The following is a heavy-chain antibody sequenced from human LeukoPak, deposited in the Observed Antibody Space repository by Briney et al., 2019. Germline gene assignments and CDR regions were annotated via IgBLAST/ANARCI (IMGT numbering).Heavy chain of an antibody. CDR2: IIPIFGTA. V-gene: IGHV1-69*01. D-gene: IGHD2-2*01. CDR1: GGTFSSYA. Sequence: SVKVSCKASGGTFSSYAISWVRQAPGQGLEWMGGIIPIFGTANYAQKFQGRVTITADESTSTAYMELSSPRSEDTAVYYCARGSQRDCSSTSCYLYYYYGMDVWGQGTTVTVSS. CDR3: ARGSQRDCSSTSCYLYYYYGMDV. J-gene: IGHJ6*02.